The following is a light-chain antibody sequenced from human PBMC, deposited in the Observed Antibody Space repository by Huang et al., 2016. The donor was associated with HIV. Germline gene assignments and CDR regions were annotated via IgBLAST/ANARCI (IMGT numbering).Light chain of an antibody. Sequence: DIQMTQSPSSLSAFLGDSVTITCRASQNINIHLNWHQHKPGKAPKHLIYATANLHSGIPSRFSGNGSATDFNLTINNLQPEDAAIYSYQQSYSTPRVTFGPGT. V-gene: IGKV1-39*01. J-gene: IGKJ3*01. CDR1: QNINIH. CDR2: ATA. CDR3: QQSYSTPRVT.